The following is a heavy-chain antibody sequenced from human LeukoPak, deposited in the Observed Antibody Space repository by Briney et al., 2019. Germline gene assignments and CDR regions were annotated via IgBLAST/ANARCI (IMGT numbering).Heavy chain of an antibody. CDR2: IIPIFGTA. V-gene: IGHV1-69*01. D-gene: IGHD3-10*01. Sequence: SVKVSCKASGGTFSSYAISWVRQAPGQGLEWMGGIIPIFGTANCAQKFQGRVTITADESTSTAYMELSSLRSEDTAVYYCARALEGSGSYPYNWFDPWGQGTLVTVSS. J-gene: IGHJ5*02. CDR3: ARALEGSGSYPYNWFDP. CDR1: GGTFSSYA.